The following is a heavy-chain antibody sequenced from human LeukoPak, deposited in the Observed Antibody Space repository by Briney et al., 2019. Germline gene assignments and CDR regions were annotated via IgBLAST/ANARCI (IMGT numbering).Heavy chain of an antibody. CDR1: GFTFSSYW. V-gene: IGHV3-74*01. J-gene: IGHJ4*02. CDR2: INSDGSST. CDR3: ARAPIYYGSGSYVDY. D-gene: IGHD3-10*01. Sequence: GGSLRLSCAASGFTFSSYWMHWVRHAPGKALVWVSRINSDGSSTSYADSVKGRFTISRDNAKNTLYLQMNSLRAEDTAVYYCARAPIYYGSGSYVDYWGQGTLVTVSS.